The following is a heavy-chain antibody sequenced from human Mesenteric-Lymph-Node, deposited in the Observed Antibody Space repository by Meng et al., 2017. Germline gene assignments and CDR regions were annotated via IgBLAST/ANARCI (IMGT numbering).Heavy chain of an antibody. CDR3: ARGYYDYVWGSYRYAKFDY. CDR1: GGSFSGYY. CDR2: INHSGST. D-gene: IGHD3-16*02. J-gene: IGHJ4*02. V-gene: IGHV4-34*01. Sequence: SETLSLTCAVYGGSFSGYYWSWIRQPPGKGLEWIGEINHSGSTNYNPSLKSRVTISVDTSKNQFSLKLSSVTAADTAVYYCARGYYDYVWGSYRYAKFDYWGQGTLVTVSS.